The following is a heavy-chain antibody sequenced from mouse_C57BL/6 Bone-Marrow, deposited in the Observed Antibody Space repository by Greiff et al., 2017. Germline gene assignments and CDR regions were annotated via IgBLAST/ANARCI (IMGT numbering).Heavy chain of an antibody. V-gene: IGHV14-3*01. D-gene: IGHD3-2*02. CDR2: IDPANGNT. CDR3: ASIAHATRGYYAMDY. CDR1: GFNIKNTY. Sequence: EVQLVESVAELVRPGASVKLSCTASGFNIKNTYMHWVKQRPEQGLEWIGRIDPANGNTKYAPKFQGKATITADTSSNTAYLQLSSLTSEDTAIYYCASIAHATRGYYAMDYWGQGTSVTVSS. J-gene: IGHJ4*01.